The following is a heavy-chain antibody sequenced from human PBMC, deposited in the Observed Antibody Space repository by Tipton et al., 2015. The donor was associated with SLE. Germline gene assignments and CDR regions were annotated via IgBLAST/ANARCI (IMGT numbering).Heavy chain of an antibody. J-gene: IGHJ3*01. CDR3: ARASAAASSNMDV. CDR2: KYISGTS. CDR1: GGSFSGYY. V-gene: IGHV4-59*10. Sequence: LRLSCAVYGGSFSGYYWSWIRQAAGKGLEWIGRKYISGTSNHNPSLKSRVTISVDTSKNEFSLKLDSVTAADTAVYYCARASAAASSNMDVWGQGTMVSVSP. D-gene: IGHD6-13*01.